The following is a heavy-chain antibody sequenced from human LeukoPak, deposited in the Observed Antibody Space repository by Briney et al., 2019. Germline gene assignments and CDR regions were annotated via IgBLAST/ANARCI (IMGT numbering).Heavy chain of an antibody. J-gene: IGHJ4*02. V-gene: IGHV5-51*01. D-gene: IGHD3-22*01. CDR2: IYPGDSDT. CDR1: GYIFTSYW. Sequence: GESLKISCQGSGYIFTSYWIGWVRQLPGKGLEWMGIIYPGDSDTRYSPSFQGQVTISADKSISTAYLQWSSLKASDTAMYYCARPDYYDSSGYSDYWGQGTLVTVSS. CDR3: ARPDYYDSSGYSDY.